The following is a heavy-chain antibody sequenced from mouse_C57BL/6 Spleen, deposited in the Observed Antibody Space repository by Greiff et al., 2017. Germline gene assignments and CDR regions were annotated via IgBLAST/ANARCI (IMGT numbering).Heavy chain of an antibody. CDR2: IDPSDSYT. J-gene: IGHJ4*01. Sequence: QVQLQQPGAELVMPGASVKLSCKASGYTFTSYWMHWVKQRPGQGLEWIGEIDPSDSYTNYNQKFKGKSTMTVDKSSSTAYMQLSSLTSEDSAVYYFARRGYDGNPHYYAMDYWGQGTSVTVSS. V-gene: IGHV1-69*01. CDR3: ARRGYDGNPHYYAMDY. D-gene: IGHD2-3*01. CDR1: GYTFTSYW.